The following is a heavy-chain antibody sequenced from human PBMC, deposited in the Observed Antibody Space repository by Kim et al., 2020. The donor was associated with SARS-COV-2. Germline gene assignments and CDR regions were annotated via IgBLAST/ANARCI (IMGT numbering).Heavy chain of an antibody. Sequence: GGSLRLSCAASGFTFDDYAMHWVRQAPGKGLEWVSGISWNSGSIGYADSVKGRFTISRDNAKNSLYLQMKSLRAEDTALYYCAKDIFAEDSYWFFYYWG. CDR1: GFTFDDYA. J-gene: IGHJ4*01. D-gene: IGHD5-18*01. V-gene: IGHV3-9*01. CDR3: AKDIFAEDSYWFFYY. CDR2: ISWNSGSI.